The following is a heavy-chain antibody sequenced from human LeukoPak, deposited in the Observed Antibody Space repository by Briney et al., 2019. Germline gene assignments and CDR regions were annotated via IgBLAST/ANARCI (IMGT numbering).Heavy chain of an antibody. V-gene: IGHV3-30*03. J-gene: IGHJ4*02. CDR3: ATGAYFDY. CDR1: GFTFSSYG. Sequence: GGSLRLSCAASGFTFSSYGMHWVRQAPGKGLEWVAVISYDGSNKYYADSVKGRFTISRDNSKNTLYLQMNSLRAEDTAVYYCATGAYFDYWGQGTLVTVSS. D-gene: IGHD3-10*01. CDR2: ISYDGSNK.